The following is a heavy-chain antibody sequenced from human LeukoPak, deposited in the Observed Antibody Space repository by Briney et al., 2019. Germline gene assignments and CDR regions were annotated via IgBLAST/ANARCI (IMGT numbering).Heavy chain of an antibody. V-gene: IGHV3-74*01. CDR3: VRDLGGRSGH. CDR2: IDEDGSTT. D-gene: IGHD1-26*01. J-gene: IGHJ4*02. CDR1: GFTFSSNW. Sequence: GGSLRLSCAASGFTFSSNWMHWVRQAPGKGLVWVSRIDEDGSTTNYADSVKGRSTIFRDNAKNTLYLQMNSLRAEDTAVYYCVRDLGGRSGHWGQGTLVTVSS.